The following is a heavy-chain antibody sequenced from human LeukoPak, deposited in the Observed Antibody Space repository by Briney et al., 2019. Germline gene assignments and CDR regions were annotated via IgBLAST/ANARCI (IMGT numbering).Heavy chain of an antibody. CDR1: GGSISSSSYY. CDR2: IYYSGRT. Sequence: SETRSLTCTVSGGSISSSSYYWGWIRQPPGKGLEWIGYIYYSGRTYYDPSLESRVTLSVDLSKNQFSLKLSSVTAADTAAYYCARLGSPVTFYFDYWGQGALVTVSS. D-gene: IGHD4-11*01. V-gene: IGHV4-39*01. CDR3: ARLGSPVTFYFDY. J-gene: IGHJ4*02.